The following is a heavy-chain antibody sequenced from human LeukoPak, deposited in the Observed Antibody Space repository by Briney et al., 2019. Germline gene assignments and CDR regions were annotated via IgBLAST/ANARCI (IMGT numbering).Heavy chain of an antibody. Sequence: SETLSLTCTVSGGSISSSSYYWGWIRQPPGKGLEWIGEIYHSGSTNYNPSLKSRVTISVDRSKNQFSLKLSSVTAADTAVYYCARVPRYPTGELDWYFDLWGRGTLVTVSS. J-gene: IGHJ2*01. V-gene: IGHV4-39*07. CDR2: IYHSGST. CDR1: GGSISSSSYY. D-gene: IGHD7-27*01. CDR3: ARVPRYPTGELDWYFDL.